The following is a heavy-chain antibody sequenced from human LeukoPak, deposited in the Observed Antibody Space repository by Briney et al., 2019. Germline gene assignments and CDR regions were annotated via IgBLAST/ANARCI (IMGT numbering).Heavy chain of an antibody. V-gene: IGHV3-23*01. Sequence: PGGSLRLSCAASGFTFSSYAMSWVRQTPGKGLEWVSTSGTAGGTYYADSVKGRFTISRDNSKNTLYLQMNSLRAEDTAVYYCAKGDGKQDTNWFDPWGQGTLVTVSS. CDR3: AKGDGKQDTNWFDP. J-gene: IGHJ5*02. D-gene: IGHD6-13*01. CDR1: GFTFSSYA. CDR2: SGTAGGT.